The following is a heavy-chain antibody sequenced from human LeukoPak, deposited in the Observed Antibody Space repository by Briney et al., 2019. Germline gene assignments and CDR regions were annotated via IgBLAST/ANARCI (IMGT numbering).Heavy chain of an antibody. CDR1: GGTFSSYA. Sequence: ASVKVSCKASGGTFSSYAISWVRQAPGQELEWMGRIIPIFGTANYAQKFQGRVTITADKSTSTAYMELSSLRSEDTAVYYCARAYDSSDAFDIWGQGTMVTVSS. CDR2: IIPIFGTA. D-gene: IGHD3-22*01. V-gene: IGHV1-69*06. CDR3: ARAYDSSDAFDI. J-gene: IGHJ3*02.